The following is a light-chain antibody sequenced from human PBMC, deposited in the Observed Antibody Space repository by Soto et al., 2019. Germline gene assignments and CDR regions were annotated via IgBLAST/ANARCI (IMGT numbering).Light chain of an antibody. CDR3: QTWGTGV. CDR2: LNSDGSH. Sequence: QPVLTQSPSASASLGASVKFTCTLISGHSSYAIAWHQQQPEKGPRYLMKLNSDGSHSKGDGITDHFSGSSSGAERYLTISSLQSEDEADYYCQTWGTGVFGGGTKLTVL. J-gene: IGLJ2*01. CDR1: SGHSSYA. V-gene: IGLV4-69*01.